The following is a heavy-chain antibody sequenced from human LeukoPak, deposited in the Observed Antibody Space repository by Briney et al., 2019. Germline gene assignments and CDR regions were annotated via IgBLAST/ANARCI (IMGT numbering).Heavy chain of an antibody. J-gene: IGHJ4*02. D-gene: IGHD2-8*02. CDR1: GFAFSIYS. Sequence: GGSLRLSCAASGFAFSIYSMNWVRQAPGKGLEWVSYISSSSSTIYYADSVKGRFTISRDNAKNSLYLQMNSLRDEDTAVYYCARDLRNIGYCTGGVCSGSFDYWGQGTLVTVSS. V-gene: IGHV3-48*02. CDR3: ARDLRNIGYCTGGVCSGSFDY. CDR2: ISSSSSTI.